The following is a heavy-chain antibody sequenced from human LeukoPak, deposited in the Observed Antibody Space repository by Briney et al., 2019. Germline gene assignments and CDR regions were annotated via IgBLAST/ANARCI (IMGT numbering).Heavy chain of an antibody. D-gene: IGHD3-10*01. CDR1: GFTFSNYA. V-gene: IGHV3-23*01. CDR2: ISPSGGRM. Sequence: PGGSLRLSCAASGFTFSNYAMTWVRQAPGKGLEWVSTISPSGGRMYYAGSVKGHFTISRDNSKNTLYLQMNSLRGEDTALYYCAKEPASGSCFDYWGQGTLVTVSS. J-gene: IGHJ4*02. CDR3: AKEPASGSCFDY.